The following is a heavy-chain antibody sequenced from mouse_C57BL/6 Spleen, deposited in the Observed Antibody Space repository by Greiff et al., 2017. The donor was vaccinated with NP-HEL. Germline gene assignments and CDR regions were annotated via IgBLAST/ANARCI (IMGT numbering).Heavy chain of an antibody. CDR2: ISDGGSYT. CDR1: GFTFSSYA. Sequence: DVMLVESGGGLVKPGGSLKLSCAASGFTFSSYAMSWVRQTPEKRLEWVATISDGGSYTYYPDNVKGRFTISRDNAKNNLYLQMSHLKSEDTAMYYCARGTGTWGYFDVWGTGTTVTVSS. D-gene: IGHD4-1*01. V-gene: IGHV5-4*03. CDR3: ARGTGTWGYFDV. J-gene: IGHJ1*03.